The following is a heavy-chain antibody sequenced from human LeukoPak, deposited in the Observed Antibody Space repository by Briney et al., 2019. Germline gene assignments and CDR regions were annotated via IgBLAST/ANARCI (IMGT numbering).Heavy chain of an antibody. D-gene: IGHD2-2*01. CDR3: ARVVSDIVVVPAATLYYYYYMDV. CDR2: MNPNSGNT. CDR1: GYTFTGYY. Sequence: ASVKVSCKASGYTFTGYYMHWVRQATGQGLEWMGWMNPNSGNTGYAQKFQGRVTITRNTSISTAYMELSSLRSEDTAVYYCARVVSDIVVVPAATLYYYYYMDVWGKGTTVTVSS. V-gene: IGHV1-8*03. J-gene: IGHJ6*03.